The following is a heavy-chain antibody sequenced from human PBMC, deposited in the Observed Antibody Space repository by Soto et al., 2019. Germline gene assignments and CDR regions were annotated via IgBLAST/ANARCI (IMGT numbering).Heavy chain of an antibody. CDR2: IIGSGGST. D-gene: IGHD3-3*01. V-gene: IGHV3-23*01. CDR3: AIVPYDFWVGYYVVDAIDI. Sequence: EGQLLESGGGLVQPGGSRRLSCAASGCPFSTFAMTWVGQAPGKWLEWFSDIIGSGGSTSYPDSVKGRFTISRDNSKSTRYLQMNSLRAEYTAVSYCAIVPYDFWVGYYVVDAIDILGQGTMVTVSS. J-gene: IGHJ3*02. CDR1: GCPFSTFA.